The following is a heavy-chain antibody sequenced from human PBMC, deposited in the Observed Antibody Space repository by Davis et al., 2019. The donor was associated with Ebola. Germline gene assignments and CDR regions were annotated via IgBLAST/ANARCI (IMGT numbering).Heavy chain of an antibody. J-gene: IGHJ4*02. Sequence: GGSLRLSCAASGFAFTNYWMHWVRQASGKGLEWVGRIRSKANSYATAYAASVKGRFTISRDDSKNTAYLQMNSLKTEDTAVYYCTFLYSSGSNYWGQGTLVTVSS. D-gene: IGHD6-19*01. CDR2: IRSKANSYAT. CDR1: GFAFTNYW. V-gene: IGHV3-73*01. CDR3: TFLYSSGSNY.